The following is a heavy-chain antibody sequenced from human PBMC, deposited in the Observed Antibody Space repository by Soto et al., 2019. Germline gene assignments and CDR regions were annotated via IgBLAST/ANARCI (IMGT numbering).Heavy chain of an antibody. Sequence: QVQLQESGPGLVKPSETLSLTCTVSGGSISSYYWSWVRQPPGKGLEWIGYIYYSGSTNYNPSLKSRVTISVDTSKNQFSLKLSSVTAADTAVYYCARENTSRWKTYYYYYGMDVWGQGTTVTVSS. CDR1: GGSISSYY. J-gene: IGHJ6*02. D-gene: IGHD6-13*01. CDR2: IYYSGST. V-gene: IGHV4-59*01. CDR3: ARENTSRWKTYYYYYGMDV.